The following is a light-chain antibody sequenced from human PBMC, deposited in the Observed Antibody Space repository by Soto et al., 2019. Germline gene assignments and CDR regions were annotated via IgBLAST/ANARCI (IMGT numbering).Light chain of an antibody. CDR2: DAS. CDR3: QQYNSYSKT. CDR1: QTISSR. J-gene: IGKJ1*01. Sequence: DIQMTQSPSTLSASVGDRVTISCRASQTISSRLAWYQQKPGKAPKLLIYDASSLESGVPARFSGSESGTEFTLTISSLQPDDFATYYCQQYNSYSKTFGQGTKVDIK. V-gene: IGKV1-5*01.